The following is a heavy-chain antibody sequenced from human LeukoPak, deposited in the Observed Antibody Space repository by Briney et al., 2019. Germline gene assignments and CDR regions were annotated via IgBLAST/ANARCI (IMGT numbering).Heavy chain of an antibody. Sequence: GGSLRLSCAASGFTFSTYWMSWVRQAPGKGLEWVANIKKDGSEKYYVDSVKGRFTISRDNAKNSVYLQMNSLGADDTAIYYCARGYYYTSGTYAWGYWGQGTQVTVSS. J-gene: IGHJ4*02. CDR3: ARGYYYTSGTYAWGY. CDR2: IKKDGSEK. D-gene: IGHD3-10*01. CDR1: GFTFSTYW. V-gene: IGHV3-7*01.